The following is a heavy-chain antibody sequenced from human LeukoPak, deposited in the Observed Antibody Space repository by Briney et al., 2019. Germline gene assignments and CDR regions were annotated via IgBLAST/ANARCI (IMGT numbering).Heavy chain of an antibody. D-gene: IGHD6-19*01. CDR1: GGSISSSNW. CDR2: IYHSGST. J-gene: IGHJ4*02. Sequence: SETLSLTCAVSGGSISSSNWWSWVRQPPGKGLEWIGEIYHSGSTNYNPSLKSRVTISVDKSKNQFSLKLSSVTAADTAVYYCARGHRYSSGPAYDYWGQGTLVTVSS. V-gene: IGHV4-4*02. CDR3: ARGHRYSSGPAYDY.